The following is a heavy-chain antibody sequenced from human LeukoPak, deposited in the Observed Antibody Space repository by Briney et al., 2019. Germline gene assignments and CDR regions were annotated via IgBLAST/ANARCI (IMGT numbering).Heavy chain of an antibody. Sequence: PGGSLRLSCAASGFTFSDYAMSWVRQAAGKGLEWVSGISDTGRRTYYTDSVKGRLTISRDDSKKTVYLQMKTLTAEDTAIYFCARHDSFIPYWGQGTLVTVSS. CDR3: ARHDSFIPY. CDR2: ISDTGRRT. CDR1: GFTFSDYA. J-gene: IGHJ4*02. D-gene: IGHD5-18*01. V-gene: IGHV3-23*01.